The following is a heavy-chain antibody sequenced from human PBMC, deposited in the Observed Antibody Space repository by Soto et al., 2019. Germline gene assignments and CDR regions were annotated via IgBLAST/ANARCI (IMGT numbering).Heavy chain of an antibody. CDR3: ARDPLCSSTSCYDY. J-gene: IGHJ4*02. CDR1: GFTVSSNY. D-gene: IGHD2-2*01. V-gene: IGHV3-53*04. Sequence: GGSLRLSCAASGFTVSSNYMSWVRQAPGKGLEWVSVIYSGGSTYYADSVKGRFTISRHNSKNTLYLQMNSLRAEDTAVYYCARDPLCSSTSCYDYWGQGTLVTVSS. CDR2: IYSGGST.